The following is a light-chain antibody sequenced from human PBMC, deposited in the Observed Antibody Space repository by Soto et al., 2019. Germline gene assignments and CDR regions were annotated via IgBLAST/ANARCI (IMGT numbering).Light chain of an antibody. Sequence: QSALTQPASMSGSPGQSITISCTGTSSDVGSYNYVSWYQQHPGKAPKLMIYDVSNRPSGVSNRFSGSKSGNTASLTISGLQAEDEADYYCSSYTSSSIRFGTGTKVTVL. CDR2: DVS. CDR3: SSYTSSSIR. V-gene: IGLV2-14*01. CDR1: SSDVGSYNY. J-gene: IGLJ1*01.